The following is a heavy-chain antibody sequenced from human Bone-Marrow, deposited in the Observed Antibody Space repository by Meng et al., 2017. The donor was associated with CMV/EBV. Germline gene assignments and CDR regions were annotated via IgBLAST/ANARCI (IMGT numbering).Heavy chain of an antibody. CDR2: IYHSGST. J-gene: IGHJ4*02. CDR1: CGSISSSNW. V-gene: IGHV4-4*02. D-gene: IGHD3-10*01. Sequence: CAVSCGSISSSNWWSWVRQPPGKGLEWIGEIYHSGSTNYNPSLKSRVTISVDKSKNQFSLKLSSVTAADTAVYYCARESMVPAYYFDYWGQGTLVTVSS. CDR3: ARESMVPAYYFDY.